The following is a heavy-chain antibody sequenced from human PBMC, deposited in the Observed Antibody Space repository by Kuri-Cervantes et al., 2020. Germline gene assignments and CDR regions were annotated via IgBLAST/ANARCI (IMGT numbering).Heavy chain of an antibody. J-gene: IGHJ4*02. D-gene: IGHD3-16*01. V-gene: IGHV3-48*03. CDR2: ISSSGSTM. Sequence: GESLKISCAASGFTFSSYAMNWVRQAPGKGLEWVSYISSSGSTMYYADSVKGRFTISRDNAKNSLYLQMNSLRAEDTAVYYCARGGDVHGGNFDYWGQGTLVTVSS. CDR3: ARGGDVHGGNFDY. CDR1: GFTFSSYA.